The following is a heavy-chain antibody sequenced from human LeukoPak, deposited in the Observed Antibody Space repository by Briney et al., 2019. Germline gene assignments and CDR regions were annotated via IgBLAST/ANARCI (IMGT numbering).Heavy chain of an antibody. D-gene: IGHD2-15*01. V-gene: IGHV3-30-3*01. J-gene: IGHJ4*02. CDR1: GFTFSSYA. CDR3: AREDGYCSGGNCYSYFDS. Sequence: GRSLRLSCAASGFTFSSYAMHWVRQAPGKGLEWVAVISYDGSNKYYADSVKGRFTISRDNSKNTLYLQMNSLRAEDTAVYYCAREDGYCSGGNCYSYFDSWGQGTLVTVSS. CDR2: ISYDGSNK.